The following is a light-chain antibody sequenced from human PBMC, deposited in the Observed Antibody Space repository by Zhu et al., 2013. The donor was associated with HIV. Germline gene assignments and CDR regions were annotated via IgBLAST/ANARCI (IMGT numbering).Light chain of an antibody. CDR3: QQYNNWPPLT. CDR1: QSVRSD. Sequence: ERVMTQSPATLSVSPGERATLSCRASQSVRSDLAWYQQKPGQAPRLLIYGASTRATGVPARFSGNGSGTEFTLTISSLQSEDFAVYYCQQYNNWPPLTFGGGTKLEIK. J-gene: IGKJ4*01. V-gene: IGKV3-15*01. CDR2: GAS.